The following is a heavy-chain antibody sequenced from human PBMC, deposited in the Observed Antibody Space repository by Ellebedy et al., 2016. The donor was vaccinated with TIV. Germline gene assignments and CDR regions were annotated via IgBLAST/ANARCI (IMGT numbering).Heavy chain of an antibody. CDR3: AITGHTYRFDY. J-gene: IGHJ4*02. V-gene: IGHV1-46*01. Sequence: AASVKVSCKTSGYTFTSYYLHWVRQAPGQGPEWMGIIDPSGGRTTNAQKFQGRVTMTRDTSTSAVYMQLSSLRSEDTAVYYCAITGHTYRFDYWGQGTLVTVSS. CDR1: GYTFTSYY. CDR2: IDPSGGRT.